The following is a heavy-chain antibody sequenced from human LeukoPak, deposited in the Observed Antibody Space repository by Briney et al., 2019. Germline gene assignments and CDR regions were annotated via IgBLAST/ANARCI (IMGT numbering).Heavy chain of an antibody. J-gene: IGHJ4*02. CDR1: GDSISNSLYY. V-gene: IGHV4-39*02. Sequence: DTLSLTCTVSGDSISNSLYYWAWIRQPPGKGLEWIGTIYYSGSTYYKPSLKSRVTISIDTSKNQFFMKLSSVTAADTAVYYCARDATGMGNYFDYWGQGTLVTVSS. CDR2: IYYSGST. CDR3: ARDATGMGNYFDY. D-gene: IGHD3-10*01.